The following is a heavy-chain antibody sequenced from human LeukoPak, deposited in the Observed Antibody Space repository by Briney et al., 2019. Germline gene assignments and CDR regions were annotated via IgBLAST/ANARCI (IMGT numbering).Heavy chain of an antibody. Sequence: SETLSLTCIVSGGSITTYYWSWIRQPPGKGLEWIGYIYYSGSTNYNPSLKSRVTISVDTSKNQFSLKVSSVTAADTAVYYCARDGLGIDYWGQGTLVTVSS. CDR1: GGSITTYY. J-gene: IGHJ4*02. CDR2: IYYSGST. CDR3: ARDGLGIDY. D-gene: IGHD6-19*01. V-gene: IGHV4-59*01.